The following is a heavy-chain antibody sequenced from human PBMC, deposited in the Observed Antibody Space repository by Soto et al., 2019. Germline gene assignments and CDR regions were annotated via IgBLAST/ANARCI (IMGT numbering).Heavy chain of an antibody. CDR1: NFSVLTSIYY. J-gene: IGHJ4*02. Sequence: SETLSLTCTVSNFSVLTSIYYWAWIRQPPGKGLEWVGTVYYTGTTYYNPSLQSRVTISIDTSKNQFSLNLNSVTAADTAVYYCARNWNLALVPAAYFDSWGQGTMVTVSS. CDR3: ARNWNLALVPAAYFDS. CDR2: VYYTGTT. V-gene: IGHV4-39*01. D-gene: IGHD2-2*01.